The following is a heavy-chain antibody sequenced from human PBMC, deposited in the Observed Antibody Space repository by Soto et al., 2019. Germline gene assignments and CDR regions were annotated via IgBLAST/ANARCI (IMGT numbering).Heavy chain of an antibody. CDR2: IYSDGST. CDR3: ARALFHLPPGYHYYAMDA. J-gene: IGHJ6*02. V-gene: IGHV3-53*01. CDR1: GFTVSNNY. Sequence: GGSLRLSCAVAGFTVSNNYMSWVRQAPGKGLEWVSVIYSDGSTYSADSLRGRFTISRDFSKNTVHLQMNSVRAENTAVYYCARALFHLPPGYHYYAMDAWGQGTTVTVSS. D-gene: IGHD6-13*01.